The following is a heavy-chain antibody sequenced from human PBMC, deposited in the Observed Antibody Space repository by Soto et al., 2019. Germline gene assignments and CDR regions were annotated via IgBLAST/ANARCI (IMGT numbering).Heavy chain of an antibody. CDR1: GGSISSYY. J-gene: IGHJ6*03. CDR2: IYYSGST. Sequence: SETLSLTCTVSGGSISSYYWSWIRQPPGKGLEWIGYIYYSGSTNYNPSLKSRVTISVDTSKNQFSLKLSSVTAADTAVYYCARALYYDFWSGYSPIYYYYMDVWGKGTTVTVSS. V-gene: IGHV4-59*01. D-gene: IGHD3-3*01. CDR3: ARALYYDFWSGYSPIYYYYMDV.